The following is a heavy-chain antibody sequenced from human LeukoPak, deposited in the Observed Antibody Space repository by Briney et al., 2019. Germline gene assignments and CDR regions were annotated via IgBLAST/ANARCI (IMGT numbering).Heavy chain of an antibody. CDR3: AKDYFDSSGYYYVGDY. Sequence: GGSLRLSCAASGFTFSSYAMSWVRQAPGKGLEWVSAISGSGGSTYYADSVKGRFTISRDNSKNTLYLQMDSLRAEDTAVYYCAKDYFDSSGYYYVGDYWGQGTLVTVSS. CDR2: ISGSGGST. V-gene: IGHV3-23*01. D-gene: IGHD3-22*01. CDR1: GFTFSSYA. J-gene: IGHJ4*02.